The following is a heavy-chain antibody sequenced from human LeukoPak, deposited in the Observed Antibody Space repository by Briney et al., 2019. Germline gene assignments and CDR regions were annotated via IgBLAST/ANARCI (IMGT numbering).Heavy chain of an antibody. Sequence: GGSLRLSCAASGFTFGSYAMNWVRQAPGKGLEWVSAISGSGGVTYYADSVKGRFTISRDNSKNTLYLQMNSLRAEDTAVYYCAKDPLYYYGSGSYFDYWGQGTLVTVSS. CDR3: AKDPLYYYGSGSYFDY. V-gene: IGHV3-23*01. CDR1: GFTFGSYA. CDR2: ISGSGGVT. D-gene: IGHD3-10*01. J-gene: IGHJ4*02.